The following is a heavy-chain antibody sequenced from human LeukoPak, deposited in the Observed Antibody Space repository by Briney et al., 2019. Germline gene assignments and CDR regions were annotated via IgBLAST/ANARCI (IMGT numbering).Heavy chain of an antibody. CDR3: AGLGRFDP. J-gene: IGHJ5*02. D-gene: IGHD5-12*01. V-gene: IGHV4-39*01. CDR1: GGSISSSSYY. CDR2: IYYSGST. Sequence: SETLSLTCTVSGGSISSSSYYWGWIRQPPGKGLEWIGSIYYSGSTYYNPSLKSRVTISVDTSKNQFSLKLSSVTAADTAVYYCAGLGRFDPWGQGTLVTVSS.